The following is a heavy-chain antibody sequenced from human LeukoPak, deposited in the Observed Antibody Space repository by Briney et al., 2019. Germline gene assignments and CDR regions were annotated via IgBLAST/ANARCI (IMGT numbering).Heavy chain of an antibody. J-gene: IGHJ3*02. Sequence: GGSLRLSCAASGCTFRSYWMSWVRQAPGKGLELVSSIKRDGSDKYYVDSVKGRFTISRDNAKNSLYLQMNRLRGEDTAVSYCARDLSDYYDSSGQDAFDIWGQGTMVTVSS. CDR1: GCTFRSYW. V-gene: IGHV3-7*01. CDR3: ARDLSDYYDSSGQDAFDI. D-gene: IGHD3-22*01. CDR2: IKRDGSDK.